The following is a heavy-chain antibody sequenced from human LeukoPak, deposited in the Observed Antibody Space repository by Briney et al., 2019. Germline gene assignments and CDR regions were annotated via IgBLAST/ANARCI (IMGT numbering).Heavy chain of an antibody. CDR3: ARLITSEGFAARYFFFDY. Sequence: SETLSLTCAVSGGSIDGYYWTWIRQPPGKRLEWIGSVHYTGSTEYDPSLESRVSISLDRSENKFSLRFTSVTAADSAVYFCARLITSEGFAARYFFFDYWGQGTLVTVSS. CDR2: VHYTGST. D-gene: IGHD3-9*01. J-gene: IGHJ4*02. CDR1: GGSIDGYY. V-gene: IGHV4-59*01.